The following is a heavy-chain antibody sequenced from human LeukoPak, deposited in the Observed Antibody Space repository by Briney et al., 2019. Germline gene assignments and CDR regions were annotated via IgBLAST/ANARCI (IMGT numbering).Heavy chain of an antibody. CDR1: GFTFSSYW. D-gene: IGHD1-26*01. Sequence: GGSLRFSCAASGFTFSSYWMYWVRQAPGKGLVWVSRINSDGSNTIYADSVKGRFTISRDNAKNTLYLQMNSLRAEDTAVYYCARDGGGSYRDYYFDYWGQGTLVTVPS. CDR3: ARDGGGSYRDYYFDY. J-gene: IGHJ4*02. V-gene: IGHV3-74*01. CDR2: INSDGSNT.